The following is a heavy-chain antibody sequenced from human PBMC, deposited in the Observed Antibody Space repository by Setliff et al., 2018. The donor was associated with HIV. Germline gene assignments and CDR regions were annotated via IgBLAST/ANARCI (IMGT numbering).Heavy chain of an antibody. CDR3: ASAYDYYMDV. Sequence: VASVKVSCKASGDTFSRYAISWVRQAPGQGLEWMGGIIPILGEAKYAQKFQGTVTITADKSTSTVYMELSSLKSEDTAVYYCASAYDYYMDVWGKGTTVTVSS. CDR1: GDTFSRYA. CDR2: IIPILGEA. J-gene: IGHJ6*03. V-gene: IGHV1-69*10.